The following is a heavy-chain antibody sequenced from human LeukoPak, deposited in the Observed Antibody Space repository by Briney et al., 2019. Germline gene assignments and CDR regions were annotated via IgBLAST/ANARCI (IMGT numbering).Heavy chain of an antibody. CDR3: ARDRYYYGSGSSN. CDR2: ISSSGSTI. J-gene: IGHJ4*02. CDR1: GFTFSDYN. V-gene: IGHV3-11*01. D-gene: IGHD3-10*01. Sequence: PEGPLRFSCAASGFTFSDYNMSWIPQAPGKGLDWVSYISSSGSTIYYADSVKGRFTISRDNAKNSLYLQMNSLRAEDTAVYYCARDRYYYGSGSSNWGQGTLVTVSS.